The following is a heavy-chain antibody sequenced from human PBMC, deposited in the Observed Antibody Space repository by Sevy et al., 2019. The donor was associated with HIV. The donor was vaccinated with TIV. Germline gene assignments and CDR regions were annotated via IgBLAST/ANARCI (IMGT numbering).Heavy chain of an antibody. V-gene: IGHV3-7*01. CDR1: TFTFSNYW. D-gene: IGHD2-2*01. J-gene: IGHJ4*02. CDR3: AFQEKSAKPVVLDY. Sequence: GGSLRLSCAASTFTFSNYWMTWVRQAPGKGPEWVANINQDGSETDYVDPVKDRFSISRANAKKSLSLQMNNMRVEATAVYYCAFQEKSAKPVVLDYWGQGTQVTVSS. CDR2: INQDGSET.